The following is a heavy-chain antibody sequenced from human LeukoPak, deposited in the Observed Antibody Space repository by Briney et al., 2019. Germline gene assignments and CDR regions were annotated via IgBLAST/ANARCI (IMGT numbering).Heavy chain of an antibody. CDR2: ISDSGGTT. D-gene: IGHD3-10*01. Sequence: QSGGSLRLSCAVSGFTFSSFAMSWVRQAPGKGLEWVSVISDSGGTTFYADSVKGRFTISRDNSKNTLYLQMSSLRAEDTAVYYCAKEASGYGYYFDHWGQGTLVTVSS. CDR1: GFTFSSFA. CDR3: AKEASGYGYYFDH. V-gene: IGHV3-23*01. J-gene: IGHJ4*02.